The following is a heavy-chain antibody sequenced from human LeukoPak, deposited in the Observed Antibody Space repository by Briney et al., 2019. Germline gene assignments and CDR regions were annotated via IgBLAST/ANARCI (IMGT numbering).Heavy chain of an antibody. D-gene: IGHD2-2*01. CDR3: AATIILPAAMGFDY. V-gene: IGHV4-39*01. CDR2: IYYNGRT. Sequence: PSETLSLTCTVSGGAISSSSFYWGWIRQPPGKGLEWIGSIYYNGRTYYNPSLKGRVTISADTSQNQFSLNLSSVTAADTAVYYCAATIILPAAMGFDYWGQGTLVTVSS. CDR1: GGAISSSSFY. J-gene: IGHJ4*02.